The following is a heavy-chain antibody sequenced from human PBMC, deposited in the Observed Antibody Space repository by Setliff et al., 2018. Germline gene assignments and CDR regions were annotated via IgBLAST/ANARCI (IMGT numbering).Heavy chain of an antibody. V-gene: IGHV1-69*06. J-gene: IGHJ4*02. CDR2: IIPIFGTA. D-gene: IGHD3-22*01. Sequence: SVKVSCKAPGGTFSSYAISWVRQAPGQGLEWMGRIIPIFGTANYAQKFQGRVTITADKSTSTAYMELSSLRSEDTAVYYCARDPILYDSSGYLNYFDYWGQGTLVTVSS. CDR1: GGTFSSYA. CDR3: ARDPILYDSSGYLNYFDY.